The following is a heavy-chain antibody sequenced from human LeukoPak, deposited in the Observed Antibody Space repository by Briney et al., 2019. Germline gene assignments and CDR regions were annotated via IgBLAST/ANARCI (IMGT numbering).Heavy chain of an antibody. CDR2: IYTSGST. CDR1: GGSISSYY. CDR3: ARERTYYDILTGSAFDI. D-gene: IGHD3-9*01. V-gene: IGHV4-4*07. Sequence: NTSETLSLTCTVSGGSISSYYWSWIRQPAGKGLEWIGRIYTSGSTNYNPSLKSRVTMSVDTSKNQFSLKLSSVTAADTAVYYCARERTYYDILTGSAFDIWGQGTMVTVSS. J-gene: IGHJ3*02.